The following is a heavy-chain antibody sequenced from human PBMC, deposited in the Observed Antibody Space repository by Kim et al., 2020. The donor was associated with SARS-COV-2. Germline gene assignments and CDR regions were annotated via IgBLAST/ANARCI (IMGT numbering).Heavy chain of an antibody. J-gene: IGHJ6*02. CDR3: ARGTPGGAAGSAYYYYGMDV. D-gene: IGHD3-16*01. CDR1: GGTFSSYA. Sequence: SVKVSCKASGGTFSSYAISWVRQAPGQGLEWMGGIIPIFGTANYAQKFQGRVTITADESTSTAYMELSSLRSEDTAVYYCARGTPGGAAGSAYYYYGMDVWGQGTTVTVSS. V-gene: IGHV1-69*13. CDR2: IIPIFGTA.